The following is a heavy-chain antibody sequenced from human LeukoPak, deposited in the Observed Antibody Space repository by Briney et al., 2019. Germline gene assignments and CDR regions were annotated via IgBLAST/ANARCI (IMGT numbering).Heavy chain of an antibody. J-gene: IGHJ5*02. Sequence: GGSLRLSCAASGFTFSSYSMNWVRQAPGKGLEWVAFIRYDGSNKYYADSVKGRFTISRDNSKNTLYLQMNSLRAEDTAVYYCAKDRGGRYSYGLSWFDPWGQGTPVTVSS. D-gene: IGHD5-18*01. V-gene: IGHV3-30*02. CDR1: GFTFSSYS. CDR2: IRYDGSNK. CDR3: AKDRGGRYSYGLSWFDP.